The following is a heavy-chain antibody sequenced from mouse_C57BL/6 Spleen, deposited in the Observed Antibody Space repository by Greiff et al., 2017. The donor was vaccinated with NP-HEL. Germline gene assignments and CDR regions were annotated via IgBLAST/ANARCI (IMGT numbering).Heavy chain of an antibody. J-gene: IGHJ4*01. CDR3: ARRGYYYGSSLYAMDY. D-gene: IGHD1-1*01. CDR1: GYTFTSYW. V-gene: IGHV1-55*01. Sequence: QVQLQQPGAELVKPGASVKMSCKASGYTFTSYWITWVKQRPGQGLEWIGDIYPGSGSTNYNEKFKSKATLTVDTSSSTAYMQLSSLTSEDSAVYYCARRGYYYGSSLYAMDYWGQGTSVTVSS. CDR2: IYPGSGST.